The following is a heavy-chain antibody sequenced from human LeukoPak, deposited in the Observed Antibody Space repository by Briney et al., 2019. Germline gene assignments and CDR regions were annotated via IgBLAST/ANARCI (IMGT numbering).Heavy chain of an antibody. J-gene: IGHJ5*02. CDR1: GFTFSSYS. V-gene: IGHV3-48*02. CDR2: ISSSSSI. CDR3: ARLGFDP. D-gene: IGHD3-16*01. Sequence: GGSLRLSCAASGFTFSSYSMNWVRQAPGKGLEWVSYISSSSSIYYADFVKGRFTISRDNAKNSLYLQMNSLRAEDTAVYYCARLGFDPWGQGTLVTVSS.